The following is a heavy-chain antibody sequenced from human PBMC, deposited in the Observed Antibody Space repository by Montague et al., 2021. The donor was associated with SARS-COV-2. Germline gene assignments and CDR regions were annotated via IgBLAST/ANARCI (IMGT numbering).Heavy chain of an antibody. D-gene: IGHD5-12*01. CDR2: IYYFGST. Sequence: TLSLTCSVSGGSISSSGYYWSWIRQHPGKGLEWIGHIYYFGSTHYXXXFKSRATISEDTSKNQFSLKLTSVTAADTAVYYCATSRGYSGYDDSFDYWGQGTLVTVSS. J-gene: IGHJ4*02. CDR1: GGSISSSGYY. CDR3: ATSRGYSGYDDSFDY. V-gene: IGHV4-31*03.